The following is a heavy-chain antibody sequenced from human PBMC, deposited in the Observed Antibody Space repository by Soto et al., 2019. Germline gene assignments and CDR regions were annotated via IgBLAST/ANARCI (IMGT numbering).Heavy chain of an antibody. CDR3: ARASRGGTVAHYYYYGMDV. CDR2: IYYSGST. D-gene: IGHD4-17*01. CDR1: GGSISSGGYY. Sequence: TLSLTCTVSGGSISSGGYYWSWIRQHPGKGLEWIGYIYYSGSTYYNPSLKSRVTISVDTSKNQFSLKLSSATAADTAVYYCARASRGGTVAHYYYYGMDVWGQGTTVTVSS. V-gene: IGHV4-31*03. J-gene: IGHJ6*01.